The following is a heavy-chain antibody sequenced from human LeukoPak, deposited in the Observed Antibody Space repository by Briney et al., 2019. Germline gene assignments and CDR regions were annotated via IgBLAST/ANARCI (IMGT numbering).Heavy chain of an antibody. D-gene: IGHD1-1*01. J-gene: IGHJ3*02. CDR3: AKDRWTEVDAFDI. V-gene: IGHV3-30*02. CDR2: IRSDGSNK. Sequence: GGSLRLSCAGSGFSFSSYGMHWVRQAPGKGLEWMAFIRSDGSNKYYADSVKGRFTISRDNSKNTLYLQMNSLRAEDTAVYYCAKDRWTEVDAFDIWGQGTMVTVSS. CDR1: GFSFSSYG.